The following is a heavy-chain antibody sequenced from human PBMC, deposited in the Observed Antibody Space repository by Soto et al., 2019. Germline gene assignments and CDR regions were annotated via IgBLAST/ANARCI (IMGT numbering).Heavy chain of an antibody. CDR2: IYSGGST. J-gene: IGHJ4*02. V-gene: IGHV3-66*01. CDR1: GFTVSSNY. Sequence: GGSLRLSCAASGFTVSSNYMSWVRQAPGKGLEWVSVIYSGGSTYYADSVKGRFTISRDNSKNTLYLQMNSLRAEDTAVYYCHSSGWYRGGDDDYWGQGTLVTVSS. D-gene: IGHD6-19*01. CDR3: HSSGWYRGGDDDY.